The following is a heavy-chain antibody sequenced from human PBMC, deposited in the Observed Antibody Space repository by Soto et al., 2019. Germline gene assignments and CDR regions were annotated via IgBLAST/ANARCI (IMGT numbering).Heavy chain of an antibody. CDR3: AKVPTTVVTPEYYFDY. D-gene: IGHD4-17*01. CDR1: GFTFSSYA. V-gene: IGHV3-23*01. CDR2: ISGSGGST. Sequence: GGSLRLSCAASGFTFSSYAMSWVRQAPGKGLEWVSAISGSGGSTYYADSVKGRFTISRDNSKNTLYLQMNSLRAEDTAVYYCAKVPTTVVTPEYYFDYWGQGTLVTVSS. J-gene: IGHJ4*02.